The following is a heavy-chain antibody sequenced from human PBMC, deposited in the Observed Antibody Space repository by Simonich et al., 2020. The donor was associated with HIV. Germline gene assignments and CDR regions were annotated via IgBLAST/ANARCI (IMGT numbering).Heavy chain of an antibody. Sequence: QVQLQQWGAGLLKPSETLSLTCAVYGGSFSGYYWSWIRQPPGKGLEWIGEINHSGITNDKSSLNSRATISVDKSKNQFSLKLSSVTAADTAIYYGARRDRELILYFDYWGQGNLVTVSS. D-gene: IGHD3-3*01. V-gene: IGHV4-34*04. CDR3: ARRDRELILYFDY. CDR1: GGSFSGYY. J-gene: IGHJ4*02. CDR2: INHSGIT.